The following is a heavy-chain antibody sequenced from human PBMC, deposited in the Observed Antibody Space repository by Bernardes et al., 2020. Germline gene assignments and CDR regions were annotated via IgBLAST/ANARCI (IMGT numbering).Heavy chain of an antibody. CDR2: ISAYNGNT. V-gene: IGHV1-18*01. Sequence: ASVKVSCKASGYTFTSYGISWVRQAPGQGLEWMGWISAYNGNTNYAQKLQGRVTMTTDTSTSTAYMELRSLRSDDTAVYYCARDRAGYFGGYSYLGFDPWGQGTLVTVSS. CDR3: ARDRAGYFGGYSYLGFDP. D-gene: IGHD5-18*01. CDR1: GYTFTSYG. J-gene: IGHJ5*02.